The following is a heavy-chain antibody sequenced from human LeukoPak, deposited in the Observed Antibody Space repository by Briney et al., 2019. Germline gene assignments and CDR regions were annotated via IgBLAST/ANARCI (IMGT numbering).Heavy chain of an antibody. CDR3: ARGGIPWGFDY. D-gene: IGHD7-27*01. CDR2: VYHTGRT. Sequence: PSETLSLTCAVYGGPFTTYYWSWIRQAPGKGLEWIGDVYHTGRTTYNPSLKSRVTISVDTSKNQFSLKLSSVTAADTAVYYCARGGIPWGFDYWGQGTLVTVSS. V-gene: IGHV4-34*01. J-gene: IGHJ4*02. CDR1: GGPFTTYY.